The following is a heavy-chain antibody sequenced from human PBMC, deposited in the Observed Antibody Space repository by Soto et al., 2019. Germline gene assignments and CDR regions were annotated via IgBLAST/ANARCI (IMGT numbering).Heavy chain of an antibody. V-gene: IGHV3-53*04. CDR3: ARIVATRFDY. Sequence: GGSLILSCAASGFTVSSNYMSWVRQAPGKGLEWVSVIYSGGSTYYADSVKGRFTISRHNSKNTLYLQMNSLRVEDTAVYYCARIVATRFDYWGQGTLVTVSS. J-gene: IGHJ4*02. CDR2: IYSGGST. D-gene: IGHD5-12*01. CDR1: GFTVSSNY.